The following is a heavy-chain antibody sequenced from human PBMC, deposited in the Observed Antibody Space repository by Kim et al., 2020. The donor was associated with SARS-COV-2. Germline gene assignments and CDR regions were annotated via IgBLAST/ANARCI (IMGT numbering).Heavy chain of an antibody. D-gene: IGHD3-3*01. V-gene: IGHV3-23*01. CDR3: AKGNVLRFLEWLFWED. CDR1: GFTFSIYA. J-gene: IGHJ4*02. Sequence: GGSLRLSCAASGFTFSIYAMAWVRQAPGKGLEWVSAISGVGGNTDYADSVRGRFTISRGDSKNTLYLQMDSLRGEDTTVYYCAKGNVLRFLEWLFWEDCGQGPRVTVSS. CDR2: ISGVGGNT.